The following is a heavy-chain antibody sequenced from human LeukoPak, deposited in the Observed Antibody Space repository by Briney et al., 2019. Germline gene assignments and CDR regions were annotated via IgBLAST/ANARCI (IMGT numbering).Heavy chain of an antibody. CDR1: GFTFDDFA. CDR2: ITWNSGTI. Sequence: PGGSLRLSCAASGFTFDDFAMHWVRQPPGKGLEWVSGITWNSGTIAYADSVKGRFTISRDNAKNSLYLQMNSLRAEDTAFYYCARIAVAGQHFDYWGQGTLVTASS. D-gene: IGHD6-19*01. J-gene: IGHJ4*02. V-gene: IGHV3-9*01. CDR3: ARIAVAGQHFDY.